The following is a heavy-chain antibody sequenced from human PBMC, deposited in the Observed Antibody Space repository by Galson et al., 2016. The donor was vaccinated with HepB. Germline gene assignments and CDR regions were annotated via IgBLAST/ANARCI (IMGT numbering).Heavy chain of an antibody. J-gene: IGHJ4*02. D-gene: IGHD1-26*01. CDR1: GFTFSSFA. CDR3: ARDLSVGKYFDY. Sequence: SLRLSCAASGFTFSSFAMLWVRQAPGKGLEWVALVWYDGITTYYVDSVKGRFTISRDNSQNTLYLQMDSLRAEDTAVYYCARDLSVGKYFDYWGQGTLVTVSS. CDR2: VWYDGITT. V-gene: IGHV3-33*01.